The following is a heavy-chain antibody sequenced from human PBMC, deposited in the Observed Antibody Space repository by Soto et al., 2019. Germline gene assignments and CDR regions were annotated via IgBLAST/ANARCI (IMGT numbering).Heavy chain of an antibody. CDR1: GFTFSNAW. J-gene: IGHJ5*02. Sequence: GGSLRLSCAASGFTFSNAWMSWVRQAPGKGLEWVGRIKSKTDGGTTDYAAPVKGRFTISRDDSKNTLYLQMNSLKTEDTAVYYCTTDYLAARWVFDPWGQGTLVTVSS. V-gene: IGHV3-15*01. D-gene: IGHD6-6*01. CDR3: TTDYLAARWVFDP. CDR2: IKSKTDGGTT.